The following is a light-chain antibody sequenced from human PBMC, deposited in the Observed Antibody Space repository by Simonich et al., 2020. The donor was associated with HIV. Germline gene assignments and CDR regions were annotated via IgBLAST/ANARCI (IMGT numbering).Light chain of an antibody. CDR3: QVWDSSSDLWV. J-gene: IGLJ3*02. CDR2: EDS. V-gene: IGLV3-21*03. CDR1: KIGSKS. Sequence: SYVLTQPPSVSVAPGKTARITCGENKIGSKSVHWYQQKTGQPPGLVVYEDSDRPSGIPERFSGSKSGNTATLTISRVEAGDEADYYCQVWDSSSDLWVFGGGTKLTVL.